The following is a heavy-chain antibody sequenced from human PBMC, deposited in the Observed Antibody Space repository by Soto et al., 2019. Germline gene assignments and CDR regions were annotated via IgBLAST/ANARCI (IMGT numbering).Heavy chain of an antibody. CDR3: AKVTRCGRSNGCFPSHFAR. J-gene: IGHJ5*02. CDR2: IYYSGTT. V-gene: IGHV4-31*03. D-gene: IGHD3-22*01. CDR1: GVSIHSASYY. Sequence: SAPLSLTCNFPGVSIHSASYYWSWLRQHPGPGLEWFAHIYYSGTTYYNPSLKSRVAISLDTSKSQFSLKLTSVTAAETAVYYCAKVTRCGRSNGCFPSHFARWGQGTLVIVAS.